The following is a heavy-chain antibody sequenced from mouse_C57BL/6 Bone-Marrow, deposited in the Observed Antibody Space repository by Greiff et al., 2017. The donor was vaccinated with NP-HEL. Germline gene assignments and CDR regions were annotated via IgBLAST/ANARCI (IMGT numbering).Heavy chain of an antibody. J-gene: IGHJ2*01. Sequence: EVQLQQSGPELVKPGASVKISCKASGYSFTDYYMNWVQQSHGQSLEWIGVINPNYGTTSYNQKFKGKATLTVDQSSSTAYMQLNSLTSEDSAVYYCARKDDYDDGYYFDYWGQGTTLTVSS. CDR3: ARKDDYDDGYYFDY. CDR1: GYSFTDYY. D-gene: IGHD2-4*01. CDR2: INPNYGTT. V-gene: IGHV1-39*01.